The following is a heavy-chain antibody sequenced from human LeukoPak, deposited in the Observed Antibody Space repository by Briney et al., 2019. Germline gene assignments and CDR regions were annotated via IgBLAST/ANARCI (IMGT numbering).Heavy chain of an antibody. CDR2: ISWNSGSI. V-gene: IGHV3-9*03. D-gene: IGHD4-17*01. CDR1: GFTFDDYA. Sequence: GGSLRLSCAASGFTFDDYAMHWVRQAPGKGLEWVSGISWNSGSIGYADSVRGRFTISRDNAKNSLYLQMNSLRAEDMALYYCAKGRKATVTSDFDYWGQGTLVTVSS. J-gene: IGHJ4*02. CDR3: AKGRKATVTSDFDY.